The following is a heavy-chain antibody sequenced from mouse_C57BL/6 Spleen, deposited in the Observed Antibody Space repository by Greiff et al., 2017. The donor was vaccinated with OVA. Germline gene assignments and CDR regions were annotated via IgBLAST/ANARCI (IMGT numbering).Heavy chain of an antibody. J-gene: IGHJ3*01. V-gene: IGHV1-82*01. CDR1: GYAFSSSW. D-gene: IGHD2-3*01. Sequence: QVQLQQSGPELVKPGASVKISCKASGYAFSSSWMNWVKQRPGKGLEWIGRIYPGDGDTNYNGKFKGKATLTADKSSSTAYMQLSSLTSEDSAVYFCASGALYDGYYEAWFAYWGQGTLVTVSA. CDR2: IYPGDGDT. CDR3: ASGALYDGYYEAWFAY.